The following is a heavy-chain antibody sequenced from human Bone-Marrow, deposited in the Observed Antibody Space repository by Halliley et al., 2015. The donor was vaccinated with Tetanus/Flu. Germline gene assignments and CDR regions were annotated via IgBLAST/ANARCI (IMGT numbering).Heavy chain of an antibody. D-gene: IGHD2-21*01. J-gene: IGHJ6*02. CDR3: ARQEGMVRNYYGMDV. CDR2: IYPRDSDT. Sequence: GIIYPRDSDTRYRPSFQGQVPISVDTSTGTAFLQWSSLRASDTAIYYCARQEGMVRNYYGMDVWGQGTTVTVS. V-gene: IGHV5-51*01.